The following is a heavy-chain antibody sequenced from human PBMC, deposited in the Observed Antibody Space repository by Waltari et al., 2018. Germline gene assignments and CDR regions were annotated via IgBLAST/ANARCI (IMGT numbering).Heavy chain of an antibody. D-gene: IGHD1-26*01. V-gene: IGHV3-15*04. J-gene: IGHJ4*02. CDR2: IVSRTNGGAI. CDR3: TTDGAVGARMGY. Sequence: EVQLVESGGGLVEPGGSLRLSCAASGFTFFNAWMTWVRQAPGKGLEWVGRIVSRTNGGAIDYGAPVKGRFTISRNDSKNTLYLQMNSLKTEDTAVYFCTTDGAVGARMGYWGQGTLVTVSS. CDR1: GFTFFNAW.